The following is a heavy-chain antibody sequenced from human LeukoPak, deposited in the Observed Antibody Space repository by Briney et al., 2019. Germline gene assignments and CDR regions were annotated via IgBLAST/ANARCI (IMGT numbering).Heavy chain of an antibody. Sequence: GGSLRLSCAASGFTFSDYYMSWIRQAPGKGLEWVSYIGSSGSTKYYADSVKGRFTISRDNAKNSLYLQMNGLRAEDTAIYYCARVGRAMTAAGFGAFDIWGQGTMVTVSS. CDR1: GFTFSDYY. CDR2: IGSSGSTK. CDR3: ARVGRAMTAAGFGAFDI. J-gene: IGHJ3*02. V-gene: IGHV3-11*01. D-gene: IGHD6-13*01.